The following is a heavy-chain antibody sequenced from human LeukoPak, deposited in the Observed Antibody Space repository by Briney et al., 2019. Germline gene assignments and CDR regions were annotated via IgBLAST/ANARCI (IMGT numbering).Heavy chain of an antibody. J-gene: IGHJ5*02. CDR1: GGSISSYY. CDR2: IYTSGST. CDR3: ARDRYGSGRYNKSWFDL. D-gene: IGHD3-10*01. Sequence: SETLSLTCTVSGGSISSYYWSWIRQPAGKGLEWIGRIYTSGSTNYNPSLKSRVTMSVDTSKNQFSLKLSSVTAADTAVYYCARDRYGSGRYNKSWFDLWCQGTLVTVSS. V-gene: IGHV4-4*07.